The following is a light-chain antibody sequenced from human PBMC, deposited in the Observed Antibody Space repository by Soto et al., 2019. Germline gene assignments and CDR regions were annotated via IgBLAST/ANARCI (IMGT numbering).Light chain of an antibody. CDR3: SYFTSSTTYV. CDR1: SSDVGSYNR. CDR2: EVS. J-gene: IGLJ1*01. Sequence: LTQPPSVSGSPGQSVAVSCTGTSSDVGSYNRVSWYQQPPGTAPKLMIYEVSNRPSGVPDRFSGSKSGNTASLTISGLQAEDETDYYCSYFTSSTTYVFGTGTKVTVL. V-gene: IGLV2-18*01.